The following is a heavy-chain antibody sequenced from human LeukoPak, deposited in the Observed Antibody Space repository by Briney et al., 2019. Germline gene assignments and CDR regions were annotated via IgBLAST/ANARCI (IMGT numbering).Heavy chain of an antibody. CDR3: ARGLGFDY. V-gene: IGHV3-74*01. J-gene: IGHJ4*02. CDR2: INNDGSST. Sequence: PGGSLRLSCAASGFTFSSYWMHWVRQAPGTGLVWVSRINNDGSSTTYADSVKGRFSISRDNAKNTLYLQMNSLRAEDTAVYCCARGLGFDYWGQGTLVTVSS. CDR1: GFTFSSYW. D-gene: IGHD7-27*01.